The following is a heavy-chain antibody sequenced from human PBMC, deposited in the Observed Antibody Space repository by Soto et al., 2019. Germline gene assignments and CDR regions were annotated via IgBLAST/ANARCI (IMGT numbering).Heavy chain of an antibody. D-gene: IGHD5-18*01. J-gene: IGHJ6*02. CDR3: ARGSQGYSYGQDSYYYYGMDV. V-gene: IGHV1-69*12. CDR1: GGTFSSYA. Sequence: QVQLVQSGAEVKKPGSSVKVSCKASGGTFSSYAISWVRQAPGQGLEWMGGIIPIFGTANYAQKFQGRVTITAAESTXXAXMXXSSLRSEDTAVYYCARGSQGYSYGQDSYYYYGMDVWGQGTTVTVSS. CDR2: IIPIFGTA.